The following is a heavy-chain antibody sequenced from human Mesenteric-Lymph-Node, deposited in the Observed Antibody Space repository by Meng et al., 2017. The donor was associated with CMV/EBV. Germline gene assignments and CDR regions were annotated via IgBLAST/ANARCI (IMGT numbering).Heavy chain of an antibody. V-gene: IGHV3-48*03. D-gene: IGHD3-10*01. CDR3: ARGKVRGVMFY. CDR2: ISTSGTTI. J-gene: IGHJ4*02. CDR1: GFPFSNYE. Sequence: GGSLRLSCAASGFPFSNYEMNWVRQAPGRGLEGVSYISTSGTTIYYADSVKGRFTISRDNAKNSLYLQMNSLRAEDTAVYYCARGKVRGVMFYWGQGTLVTVSS.